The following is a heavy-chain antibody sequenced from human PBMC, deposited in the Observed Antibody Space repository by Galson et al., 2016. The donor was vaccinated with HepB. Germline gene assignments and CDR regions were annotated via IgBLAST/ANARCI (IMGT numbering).Heavy chain of an antibody. CDR2: IRSKTHSSAT. Sequence: SLRLSCAGSGFIFSGSVMHWVRQASGKGLEWVGRIRSKTHSSATAYATSVEGRFTISRDDSKNMTYLLMNSLKTEDTAVYYCSSRDFTHYGVDYWGLGTLVIVSS. CDR1: GFIFSGSV. J-gene: IGHJ4*02. D-gene: IGHD3-16*01. CDR3: SSRDFTHYGVDY. V-gene: IGHV3-73*01.